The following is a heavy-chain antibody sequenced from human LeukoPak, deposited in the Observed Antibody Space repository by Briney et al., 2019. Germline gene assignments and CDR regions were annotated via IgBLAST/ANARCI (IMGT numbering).Heavy chain of an antibody. Sequence: GGSLRLSCAASGLTVSSNYMNWVRQAPGKGLHWVSVIYSGGSTYYADSVKGRFTISRDNSKNTLYLQMNSLRDEDTAIYYCARDMGLIRGVFDFWGQGSLVTVSS. D-gene: IGHD3-10*01. CDR1: GLTVSSNY. CDR2: IYSGGST. CDR3: ARDMGLIRGVFDF. V-gene: IGHV3-53*01. J-gene: IGHJ4*02.